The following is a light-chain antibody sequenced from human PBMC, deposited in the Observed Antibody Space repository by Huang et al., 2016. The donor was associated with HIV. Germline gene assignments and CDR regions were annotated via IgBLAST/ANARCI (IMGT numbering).Light chain of an antibody. J-gene: IGKJ3*01. CDR2: PSS. Sequence: AIQMIQSPSSLSAFTGDRITIACRASQDISTFLAGYQQKPGKPPKLLIHPSSLLHSGFTSRFNASGSGTDFTLTVTCLQSEDFASYYCQQYYSHSTFGPGTKV. V-gene: IGKV1-8*01. CDR3: QQYYSHST. CDR1: QDISTF.